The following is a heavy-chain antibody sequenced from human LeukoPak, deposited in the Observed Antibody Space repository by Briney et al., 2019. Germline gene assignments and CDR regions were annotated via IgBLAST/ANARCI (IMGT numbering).Heavy chain of an antibody. D-gene: IGHD3/OR15-3a*01. CDR2: ISSSSSYI. V-gene: IGHV3-21*01. Sequence: GGSLRLSCAASGFTFSSYSMNWVRQAPGKGLEGVSSISSSSSYIYYADSVKGRFTISRDNAKNSLYLQMNSLRAEDTAVYYCARDPDPRRTFGQLDYWGQGTLVTVSS. CDR3: ARDPDPRRTFGQLDY. J-gene: IGHJ4*02. CDR1: GFTFSSYS.